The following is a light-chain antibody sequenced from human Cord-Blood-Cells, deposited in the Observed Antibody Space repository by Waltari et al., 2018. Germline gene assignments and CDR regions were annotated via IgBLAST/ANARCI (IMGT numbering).Light chain of an antibody. CDR3: NSRDSSGNHWV. V-gene: IGLV3-19*01. CDR1: SPTRHY. CDR2: GKN. Sequence: SSELPQNPAVSVALGPTVRTPCQGASPTRHYASWYQQKPGQAPVLVNYGKNNRPSGIPDRFSGSSSGNTASLTITGAQAEDEADYYCNSRDSSGNHWVFGGGTKLTVL. J-gene: IGLJ3*02.